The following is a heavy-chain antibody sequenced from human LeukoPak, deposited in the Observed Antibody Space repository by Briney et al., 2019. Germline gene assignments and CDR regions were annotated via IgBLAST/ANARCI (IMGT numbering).Heavy chain of an antibody. J-gene: IGHJ6*03. D-gene: IGHD3-10*01. V-gene: IGHV4-34*01. Sequence: SETLSLTCAVYGGSFSGYYWSWIRHPPGKGLEWIGEINHSGSTNYNPSLKSRVTISVDTSKNQFSLKLSSVTAADTAVYYCARAVEKYGSGYYYMDVWGKGTTVTVSS. CDR2: INHSGST. CDR1: GGSFSGYY. CDR3: ARAVEKYGSGYYYMDV.